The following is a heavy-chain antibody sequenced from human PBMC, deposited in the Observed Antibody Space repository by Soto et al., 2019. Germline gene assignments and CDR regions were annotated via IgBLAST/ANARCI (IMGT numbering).Heavy chain of an antibody. D-gene: IGHD3-22*01. CDR3: ATGGYYYDRSGKSVGYYYYGMDV. V-gene: IGHV1-69*13. CDR1: GGTFSSYA. Sequence: RASVKVSCKASGGTFSSYAISWVRQAPGQGLEWMGGIIPIFGTANYAQKFQGRVTITADESTSTAYMELSSLRSEDTAVYYCATGGYYYDRSGKSVGYYYYGMDVWGQATKVTVS. J-gene: IGHJ6*02. CDR2: IIPIFGTA.